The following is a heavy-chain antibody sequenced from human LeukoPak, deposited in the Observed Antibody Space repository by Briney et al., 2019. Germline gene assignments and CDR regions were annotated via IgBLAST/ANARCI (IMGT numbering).Heavy chain of an antibody. Sequence: GEPLKIYCKGGGYSSTRCWLGREHQMPGKGLEWMGIIYPGDSDTRYSPSFQGQVTISADKSISTAYLQWSSLKASDTAMYYCARQVKVRYSGEEDYDAFDIWGQGTMVTVSS. CDR1: GYSSTRCW. V-gene: IGHV5-51*07. D-gene: IGHD5-12*01. CDR3: ARQVKVRYSGEEDYDAFDI. J-gene: IGHJ3*02. CDR2: IYPGDSDT.